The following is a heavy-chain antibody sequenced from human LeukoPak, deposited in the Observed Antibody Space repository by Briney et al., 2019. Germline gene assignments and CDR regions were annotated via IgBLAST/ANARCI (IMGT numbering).Heavy chain of an antibody. Sequence: GASVKVSCKASGYAFSSTGLNWVRQAPGQGLDWMGWISPYNGNTKYAPKFQGRVTVTTETSSTTAYMDLRSLRSDDTAVYYCARINYRPIIKFFDFWGQGTLVTVSS. CDR3: ARINYRPIIKFFDF. V-gene: IGHV1-18*01. CDR1: GYAFSSTG. D-gene: IGHD4-11*01. CDR2: ISPYNGNT. J-gene: IGHJ4*02.